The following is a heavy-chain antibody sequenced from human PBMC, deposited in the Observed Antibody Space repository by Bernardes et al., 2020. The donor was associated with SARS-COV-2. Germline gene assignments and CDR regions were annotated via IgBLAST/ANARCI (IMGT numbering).Heavy chain of an antibody. Sequence: SETLSLTCTVSGGSISAYYWSWFRQPPGKGLEWIGYLYYTGSINYNPSLQSRVTISVDTSKNQFSLKLISVTAADTAVYYCARGFDYWGQGILVTVSS. V-gene: IGHV4-59*01. CDR2: LYYTGSI. CDR1: GGSISAYY. J-gene: IGHJ4*02. CDR3: ARGFDY.